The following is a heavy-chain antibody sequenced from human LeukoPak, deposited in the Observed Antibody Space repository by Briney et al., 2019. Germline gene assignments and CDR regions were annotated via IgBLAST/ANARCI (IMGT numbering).Heavy chain of an antibody. J-gene: IGHJ4*02. CDR2: IYSGGST. CDR3: ARGVGSGSRLRAGDY. D-gene: IGHD1-26*01. CDR1: GFTVSSNY. Sequence: GGSLRLSCAASGFTVSSNYMSWVRQAPGKGLEWASVIYSGGSTYYADSVKGRFTISRDNSKNTLYLQMNSLRAEDTAVYYCARGVGSGSRLRAGDYWGQGTLVTVSS. V-gene: IGHV3-53*01.